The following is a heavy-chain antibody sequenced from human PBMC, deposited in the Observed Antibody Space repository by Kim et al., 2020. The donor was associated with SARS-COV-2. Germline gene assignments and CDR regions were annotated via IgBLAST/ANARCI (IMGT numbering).Heavy chain of an antibody. J-gene: IGHJ4*01. Sequence: GGSLRLSCAASGFTFSSYAMHWVRQAPGKGLEWVAVISYDGSNKYYADSVKGRFTISRDNSKNTLYLQMNSLRAEDTAVYYCSSCYDILTGYYIFVYWG. V-gene: IGHV3-30*04. CDR2: ISYDGSNK. D-gene: IGHD3-9*01. CDR3: SSCYDILTGYYIFVY. CDR1: GFTFSSYA.